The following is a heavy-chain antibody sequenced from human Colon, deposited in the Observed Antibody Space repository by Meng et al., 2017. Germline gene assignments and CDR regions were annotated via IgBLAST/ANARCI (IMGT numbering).Heavy chain of an antibody. Sequence: HVPLHVSGPGLATPSETLSLICSGSGGSVSSAGYQGGWIRQPPGKGLEWIGYASTNYNPSLKSRVTISVDTSKNQFSLRLTSVTAADTAVYYCARDHMGSLDYWGQGILVTVSS. CDR3: ARDHMGSLDY. J-gene: IGHJ4*02. CDR1: GGSVSSAGYQ. V-gene: IGHV4-61*08. CDR2: AST. D-gene: IGHD1-26*01.